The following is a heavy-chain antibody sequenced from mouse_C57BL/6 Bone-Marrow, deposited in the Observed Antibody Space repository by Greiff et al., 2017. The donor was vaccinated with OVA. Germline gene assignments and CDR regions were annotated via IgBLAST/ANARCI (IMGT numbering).Heavy chain of an antibody. Sequence: QVQLQQSGAELVRPGASVKLSCKASGYTFTDYYINWVKQRPGQGLEWIARIYPGSGNTYYNEKFKGKATLTAEKSSSTAYMQLSSLTSEDSAVYFCARHDGYLYWYFDVWGTGTTVTVSS. D-gene: IGHD2-3*01. J-gene: IGHJ1*03. CDR3: ARHDGYLYWYFDV. CDR2: IYPGSGNT. V-gene: IGHV1-76*01. CDR1: GYTFTDYY.